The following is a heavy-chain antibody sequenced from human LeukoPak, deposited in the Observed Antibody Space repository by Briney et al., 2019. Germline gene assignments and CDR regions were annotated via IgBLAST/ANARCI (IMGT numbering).Heavy chain of an antibody. V-gene: IGHV4-31*03. J-gene: IGHJ4*02. Sequence: SETLSLTCTVSGGSISSGGSYWSWIRQHPGKGLEWIGYIYYSGSTYYNPSLKSRVTISVDTSKNQFSLKLSSVTAADTAVYYCAREALAAYYYDSSGYQEVWGQGTLVTVSS. CDR1: GGSISSGGSY. CDR3: AREALAAYYYDSSGYQEV. D-gene: IGHD3-22*01. CDR2: IYYSGST.